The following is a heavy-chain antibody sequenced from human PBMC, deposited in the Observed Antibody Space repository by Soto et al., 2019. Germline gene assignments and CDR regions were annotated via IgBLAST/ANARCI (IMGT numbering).Heavy chain of an antibody. D-gene: IGHD3-10*01. Sequence: HLVQSGPEVKKPGASVTVSCKTSGDTFTNFGLSWVRQAPGQGLEWMGWIATYNTNRNYAQKFQGRLTLTTDTSTSTAYMELKSLGYDDTAVYYCARVLRGVVNWFDPWGPGTLVTVSS. CDR3: ARVLRGVVNWFDP. CDR2: IATYNTNR. J-gene: IGHJ5*02. CDR1: GDTFTNFG. V-gene: IGHV1-18*01.